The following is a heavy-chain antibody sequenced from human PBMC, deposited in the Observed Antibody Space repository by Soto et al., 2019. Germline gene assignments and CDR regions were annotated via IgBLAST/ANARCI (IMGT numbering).Heavy chain of an antibody. CDR3: ATMGTPVTGLYYFDY. J-gene: IGHJ4*02. D-gene: IGHD4-17*01. Sequence: PSETLSLTCTVSGGSISSGDCYWSWIRQPPGKGLEWIGYIYYSGSTYYNPSLKSRVTISVDTSKKQFSLDLSSVTAADTAVYYCATMGTPVTGLYYFDYWGQGTLVTVSS. CDR1: GGSISSGDCY. V-gene: IGHV4-30-4*01. CDR2: IYYSGST.